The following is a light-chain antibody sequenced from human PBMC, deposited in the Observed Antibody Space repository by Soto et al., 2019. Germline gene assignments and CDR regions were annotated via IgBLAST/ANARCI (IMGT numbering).Light chain of an antibody. J-gene: IGKJ2*01. CDR2: KAS. V-gene: IGKV1-5*03. Sequence: DIQMTQSPSTLSASVGDRVTITCRASQSISSWLAWYQQKPGKAPKLLIDKASSLESGVPSRFSGSGSGTEFTLTICSLQPDDFATYYCQQYNSYPYTFGQGTKLEIK. CDR1: QSISSW. CDR3: QQYNSYPYT.